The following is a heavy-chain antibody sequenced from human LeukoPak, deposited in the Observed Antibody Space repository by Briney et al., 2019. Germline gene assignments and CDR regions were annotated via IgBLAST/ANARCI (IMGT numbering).Heavy chain of an antibody. D-gene: IGHD3-3*01. Sequence: GSLLLSCAASGFTVSSNSMTWVRQAPGKGLEWVSVIYSGGSGGSTYYADSVKGIFTISRDNSKNTLYLQMNSLRAEDTAVYYCAKANGDFVDAFDIWGQGTMVTVSS. CDR3: AKANGDFVDAFDI. CDR1: GFTVSSNS. J-gene: IGHJ3*02. CDR2: IYSGGSGGST. V-gene: IGHV3-66*01.